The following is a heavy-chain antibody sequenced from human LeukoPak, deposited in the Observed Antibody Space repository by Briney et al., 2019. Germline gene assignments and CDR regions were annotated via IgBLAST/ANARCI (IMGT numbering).Heavy chain of an antibody. D-gene: IGHD3-10*01. CDR1: VGTLSSYA. Sequence: GASVKVSCKASVGTLSSYAICWVRQAPGQGLEWVGGVIPILGTANYAQKFQGRVTITADKSTSTAYMELSSLRSEDTAVYYCARAVGGDGSGSLWGPGTLVTVSS. V-gene: IGHV1-69*10. J-gene: IGHJ4*02. CDR2: VIPILGTA. CDR3: ARAVGGDGSGSL.